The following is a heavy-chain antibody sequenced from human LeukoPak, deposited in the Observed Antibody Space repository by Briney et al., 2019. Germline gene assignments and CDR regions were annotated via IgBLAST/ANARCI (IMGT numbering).Heavy chain of an antibody. D-gene: IGHD1-26*01. CDR2: INWNGGGT. Sequence: PGGSLRLSCAASGFTFDDYGMSWVRQAPGTGLEWVSGINWNGGGTGYVDSVKGRFTISRDNAKNSLYLQMNSLRAEDTALHYCVRDLRTGSYGNYFDHWGQGTLVTVSS. CDR1: GFTFDDYG. V-gene: IGHV3-20*04. J-gene: IGHJ4*02. CDR3: VRDLRTGSYGNYFDH.